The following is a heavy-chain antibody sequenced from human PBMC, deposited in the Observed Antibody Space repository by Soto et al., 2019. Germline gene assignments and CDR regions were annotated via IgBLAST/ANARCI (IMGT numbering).Heavy chain of an antibody. D-gene: IGHD5-12*01. J-gene: IGHJ4*02. CDR3: ARSGYDLSPYYFDY. V-gene: IGHV4-39*01. Sequence: SETLSLTCTVSGGSISSSSYYWGWIRQPPGKGLEWIGSIYYSGSTYYNPSLKSRVTISVDTSKNQFSLKLSSVTAADTAVYYCARSGYDLSPYYFDYWGQGTRVTVSS. CDR2: IYYSGST. CDR1: GGSISSSSYY.